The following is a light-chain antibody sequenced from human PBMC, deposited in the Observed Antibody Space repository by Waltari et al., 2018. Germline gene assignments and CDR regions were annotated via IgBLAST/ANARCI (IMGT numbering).Light chain of an antibody. Sequence: SSDLTQDPSLSVALGQTVRITCQCDRLRRYNESWYQQRPGQAPILVLYGPDNRPSGIPDRFSGSTSGNTASLTITGAQAEDEADYYCHSRETFSTRLFGGGTRLTV. CDR1: RLRRYN. CDR2: GPD. J-gene: IGLJ2*01. CDR3: HSRETFSTRL. V-gene: IGLV3-19*01.